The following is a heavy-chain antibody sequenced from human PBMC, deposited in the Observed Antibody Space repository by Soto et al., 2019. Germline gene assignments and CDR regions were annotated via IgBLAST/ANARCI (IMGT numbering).Heavy chain of an antibody. D-gene: IGHD3-22*01. J-gene: IGHJ4*02. CDR1: GGTFSRYA. Sequence: SVEVSCKASGGTFSRYAISWVRQAPGQGLEWMGGIIPMFGKANYAQKFQGRVTITADESTSTGYVELRSLISEDTAVYYCARDGTLYDSSGYYYLYWVQGTLVTVSS. CDR3: ARDGTLYDSSGYYYLY. CDR2: IIPMFGKA. V-gene: IGHV1-69*13.